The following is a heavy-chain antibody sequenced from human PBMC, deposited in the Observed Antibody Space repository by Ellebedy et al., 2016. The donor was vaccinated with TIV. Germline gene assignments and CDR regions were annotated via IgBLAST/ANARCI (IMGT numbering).Heavy chain of an antibody. Sequence: GGSLRLSCAASEFTVSYNYMNWVRQAPGKGPEWVSGIYTDDTTYYADSVRGRFTLFRDNSKNTLYLQLKSLRTEDTAVYYRARASFFDVDLSGWYFDLWGRGTLVTVSS. CDR1: EFTVSYNY. V-gene: IGHV3-66*01. J-gene: IGHJ2*01. D-gene: IGHD3-16*02. CDR3: ARASFFDVDLSGWYFDL. CDR2: IYTDDTT.